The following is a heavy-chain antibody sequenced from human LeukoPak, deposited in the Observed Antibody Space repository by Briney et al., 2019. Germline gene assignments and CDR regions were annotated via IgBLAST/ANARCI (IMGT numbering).Heavy chain of an antibody. CDR1: GGSISTSNYY. J-gene: IGHJ4*02. V-gene: IGHV4-39*07. D-gene: IGHD3-10*01. CDR2: IFYSGST. CDR3: ARRKGFGEGYFDS. Sequence: SETLSLTCTVSGGSISTSNYYWGWLRQPPGKGLEWIGNIFYSGSTYYSPSLSSRVTISLDTSRNQFSLKLNSVTAADTAVYYCARRKGFGEGYFDSRGQGTLVTVSS.